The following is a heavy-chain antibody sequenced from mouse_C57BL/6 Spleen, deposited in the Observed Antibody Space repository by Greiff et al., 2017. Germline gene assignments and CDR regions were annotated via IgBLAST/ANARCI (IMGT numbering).Heavy chain of an antibody. CDR3: ARGEANWDRDWYFDV. CDR2: IYPGDGDT. Sequence: VQVVESGPELVKPGTSVKISCKASGYAFSSSWMNWVKQRPGKGLEWIGRIYPGDGDTNYNGKFKGKATLTADKSSSTAYMQLSSLTSEDSAVYFCARGEANWDRDWYFDVWGTGTTVTVSS. J-gene: IGHJ1*03. V-gene: IGHV1-82*01. CDR1: GYAFSSSW. D-gene: IGHD4-1*01.